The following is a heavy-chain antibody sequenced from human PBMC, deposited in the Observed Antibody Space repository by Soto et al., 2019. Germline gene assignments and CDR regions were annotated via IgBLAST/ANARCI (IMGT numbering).Heavy chain of an antibody. CDR3: ARDWNCSNTRCQNCFDP. D-gene: IGHD2-2*01. Sequence: QVQLVQSGAEVTEPGASVKVSCKASGYTFISYGVIWVRQAPGQGLEWMGWISGNTGKTNYAQKLQGRVTMTTDTSTSTAYMELRSLRSDDTAVYYCARDWNCSNTRCQNCFDPWGQGTLVTVSS. J-gene: IGHJ5*02. CDR2: ISGNTGKT. CDR1: GYTFISYG. V-gene: IGHV1-18*01.